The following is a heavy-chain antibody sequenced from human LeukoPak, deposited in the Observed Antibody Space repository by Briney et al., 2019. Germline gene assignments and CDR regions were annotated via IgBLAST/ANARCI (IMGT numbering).Heavy chain of an antibody. CDR1: GYTFTSYG. CDR2: INTNTGNP. J-gene: IGHJ4*02. V-gene: IGHV7-4-1*02. CDR3: ASLSKDSSGWAGMGY. D-gene: IGHD6-19*01. Sequence: GASVKVSCKASGYTFTSYGISWVRQAPGQGLEWMGWINTNTGNPTYAQGFTGRFVFSLDTSVSTAYLQISSLKAEDTAVYYCASLSKDSSGWAGMGYWGQGTLVTVSS.